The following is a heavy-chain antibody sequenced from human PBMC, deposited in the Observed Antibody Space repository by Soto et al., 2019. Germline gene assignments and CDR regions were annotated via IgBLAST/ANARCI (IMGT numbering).Heavy chain of an antibody. Sequence: GGSLRLSCAASGFTFSDYYMSWIRQAPGKGLEWVSYISSSSSYTNYADSVKGRFTISRDNAKNSLYLQMNSLRAEDTAVYYCARSTTYYYDSSGYDFDYWGQGTLVTVYS. D-gene: IGHD3-22*01. CDR2: ISSSSSYT. J-gene: IGHJ4*02. CDR1: GFTFSDYY. CDR3: ARSTTYYYDSSGYDFDY. V-gene: IGHV3-11*03.